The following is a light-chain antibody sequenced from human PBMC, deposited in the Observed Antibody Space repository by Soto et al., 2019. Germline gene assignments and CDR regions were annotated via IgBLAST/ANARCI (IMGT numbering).Light chain of an antibody. CDR1: QSVSISY. Sequence: EIMLTQSPGTLSLSPGESATLSCMASQSVSISYLAWYQQKPGQAPRLLVYGASSRATGIPDRFSGSGSGTDFTLTISRLEHEDLAVYYCQQYGSSPTTFGQGTKVDI. V-gene: IGKV3-20*01. CDR2: GAS. CDR3: QQYGSSPTT. J-gene: IGKJ1*01.